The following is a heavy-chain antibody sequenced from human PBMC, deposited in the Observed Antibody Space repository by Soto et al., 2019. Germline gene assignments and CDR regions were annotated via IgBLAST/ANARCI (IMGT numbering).Heavy chain of an antibody. CDR1: GYTFTSYY. D-gene: IGHD3-16*02. CDR2: INPSGGST. Sequence: GASVKVSCKASGYTFTSYYMHWVRQAPGQGLEWMGIINPSGGSTSYAQKFRGRVTMTRDTSTSTVYMELSSLRSEDTAVYYCARGGVRTDYVWGSYREYYFDDWGQGTLVTVSS. V-gene: IGHV1-46*01. CDR3: ARGGVRTDYVWGSYREYYFDD. J-gene: IGHJ4*02.